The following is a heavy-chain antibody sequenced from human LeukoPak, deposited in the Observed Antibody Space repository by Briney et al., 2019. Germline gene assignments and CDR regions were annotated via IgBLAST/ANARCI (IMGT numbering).Heavy chain of an antibody. D-gene: IGHD2-2*01. J-gene: IGHJ5*02. CDR1: GFPFRTFD. CDR3: AGGSSLGFDP. V-gene: IGHV3-13*04. Sequence: GGSLRLSCAASGFPFRTFDFHWVRQATGKGLEWVSSIGSAGDTYYPGSVKGRFTISRENAKNSLYLQMDSLRAADTALYFCAGGSSLGFDPWGQGTLVTVSS. CDR2: IGSAGDT.